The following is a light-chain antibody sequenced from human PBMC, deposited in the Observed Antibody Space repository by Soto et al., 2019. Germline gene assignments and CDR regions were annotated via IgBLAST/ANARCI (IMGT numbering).Light chain of an antibody. J-gene: IGKJ4*01. V-gene: IGKV3-15*01. CDR2: ATS. Sequence: TVMTQSPATLSVSPGETATLSCTASRSIGDNFAWYQVKPGQAPRLLISATSTTATGIPDRFRGSGSGTYLTLTIISLQSEDAAVYYCQQYNFWPGLTLVVGTRVEIK. CDR3: QQYNFWPGLT. CDR1: RSIGDN.